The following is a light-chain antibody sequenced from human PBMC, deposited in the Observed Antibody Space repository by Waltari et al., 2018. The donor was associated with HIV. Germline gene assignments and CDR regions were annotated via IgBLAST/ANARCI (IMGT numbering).Light chain of an antibody. CDR3: SSYTTSNTVV. CDR1: SSDISTYYF. V-gene: IGLV2-14*03. J-gene: IGLJ2*01. CDR2: GVT. Sequence: QSALTQTASVSGSPGQSITIPCSGTSSDISTYYFVSWYQKHPAKAPKLLIYGVTARPSGVSRRFSGSKSGSTASLTISSIQADDEADYYCSSYTTSNTVVFGPGTKLSVL.